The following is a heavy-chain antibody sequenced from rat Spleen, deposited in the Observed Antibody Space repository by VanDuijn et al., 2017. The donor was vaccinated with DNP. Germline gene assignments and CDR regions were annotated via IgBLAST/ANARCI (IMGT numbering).Heavy chain of an antibody. D-gene: IGHD1-12*02. CDR2: VSPSGGST. CDR1: GFTFSNSA. J-gene: IGHJ2*01. CDR3: ARPNYYAGSYPHY. Sequence: EVQLVESGGGLVQPGTSLKLSCVTSGFTFSNSAMAWVRQAPTKGLEWVASVSPSGGSTSYLDSVKGRFTISRDDAKDTLSLQMNSLRSEDTATYYCARPNYYAGSYPHYWGQGVMVTVSS. V-gene: IGHV5S13*01.